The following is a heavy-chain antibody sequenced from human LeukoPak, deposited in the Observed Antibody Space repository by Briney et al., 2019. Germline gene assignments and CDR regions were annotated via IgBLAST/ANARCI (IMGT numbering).Heavy chain of an antibody. CDR3: ARDMYCSSTSCEFYYYYYYMDV. CDR2: ISSSGSTI. V-gene: IGHV3-48*03. D-gene: IGHD2-2*01. CDR1: GFTFSSYE. Sequence: GGSLRLSCAASGFTFSSYEMNWVRQAPGKGLEWVSYISSSGSTIYYADSVKGRFTISRDNAKNSLYLQMNSLRAEDTAVYYCARDMYCSSTSCEFYYYYYYMDVWGKGTTVTISS. J-gene: IGHJ6*03.